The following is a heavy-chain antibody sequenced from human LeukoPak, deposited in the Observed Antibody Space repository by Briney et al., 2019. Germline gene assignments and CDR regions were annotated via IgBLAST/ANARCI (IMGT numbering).Heavy chain of an antibody. V-gene: IGHV3-7*01. CDR2: INQDGSQK. Sequence: GGSLRLSCAASGFTFSGHWMSWLRQAPGKGLEWVANINQDGSQKNYVDPMKGRLTISRDNAKNSVYLQMDSLRADDAAVYYCARPASYSSGWGSDHWGQGTLVNVCS. D-gene: IGHD6-19*01. CDR3: ARPASYSSGWGSDH. CDR1: GFTFSGHW. J-gene: IGHJ4*02.